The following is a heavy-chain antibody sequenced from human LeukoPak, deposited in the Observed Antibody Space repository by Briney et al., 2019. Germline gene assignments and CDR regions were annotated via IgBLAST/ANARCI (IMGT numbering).Heavy chain of an antibody. Sequence: SETLSLTCNVSGYSISSGFYWGWIRQPPGQGLEWIGSLYHSGSTYYNPSLKSRVTISVDTSKNQFSLKLSSVTAADTAVYYCARVYMGSSRWFDPWGQGTLVTVSS. CDR3: ARVYMGSSRWFDP. J-gene: IGHJ5*02. CDR2: LYHSGST. D-gene: IGHD2-2*02. CDR1: GYSISSGFY. V-gene: IGHV4-38-2*02.